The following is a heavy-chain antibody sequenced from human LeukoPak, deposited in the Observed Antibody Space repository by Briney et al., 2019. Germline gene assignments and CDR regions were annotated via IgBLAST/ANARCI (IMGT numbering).Heavy chain of an antibody. Sequence: GGSLRLSCVASGFTFRHYDMSWVRQAPGKGLEWVSGINTSGGSTYYADSLQGRFTISRDNSKNTLHLQMNNVRAEDTALYYCMKLPTMIIVIDTDFEYWGQGAQVTVSS. CDR3: MKLPTMIIVIDTDFEY. V-gene: IGHV3-23*01. CDR1: GFTFRHYD. J-gene: IGHJ4*02. D-gene: IGHD2-21*01. CDR2: INTSGGST.